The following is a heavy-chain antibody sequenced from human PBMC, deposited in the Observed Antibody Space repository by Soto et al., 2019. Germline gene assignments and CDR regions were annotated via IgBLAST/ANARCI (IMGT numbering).Heavy chain of an antibody. Sequence: SETLSLTCTVSGGSISSYYWTWIRQSPGKGLEGIGYIYSGSTIYNPSLKSLVTISVDTPNKQFSLQLISVTAADTAVYYCAKASWTVAGTVPYDYWGQGTLVTVSS. D-gene: IGHD2-15*01. CDR3: AKASWTVAGTVPYDY. CDR1: GGSISSYY. CDR2: IYSGST. J-gene: IGHJ4*02. V-gene: IGHV4-59*01.